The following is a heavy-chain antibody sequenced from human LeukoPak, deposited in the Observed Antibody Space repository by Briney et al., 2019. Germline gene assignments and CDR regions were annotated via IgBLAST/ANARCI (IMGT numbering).Heavy chain of an antibody. CDR3: ARGYCSSTSCPYYYYMDV. V-gene: IGHV1-69*13. D-gene: IGHD2-2*01. CDR2: IIPIFGTA. CDR1: GGTFSSYA. J-gene: IGHJ6*03. Sequence: SVKVSCKASGGTFSSYAISWVRQAPGQGLEWMGGIIPIFGTANYAQKFQGRVTITADESTSTAYMELSSLRSEDTAVYYCARGYCSSTSCPYYYYMDVWGKGTTVTVSS.